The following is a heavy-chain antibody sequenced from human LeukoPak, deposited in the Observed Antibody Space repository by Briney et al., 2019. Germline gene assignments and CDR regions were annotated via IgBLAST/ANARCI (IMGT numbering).Heavy chain of an antibody. D-gene: IGHD3-10*01. CDR1: GFTFSSYA. CDR2: ISGSGGST. V-gene: IGHV3-23*01. J-gene: IGHJ4*02. CDR3: AKDPQITMVRGVIGYFDY. Sequence: GGSLRLSCAASGFTFSSYAMSWVRQAPGKGVEWVSAISGSGGSTYYADSVKGRFTISRDNSKNTLYLQMNSLRAEDTAVYYCAKDPQITMVRGVIGYFDYWGQGTLVAVSS.